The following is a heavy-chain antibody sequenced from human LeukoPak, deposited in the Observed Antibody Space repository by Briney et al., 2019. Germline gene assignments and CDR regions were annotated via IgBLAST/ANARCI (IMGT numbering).Heavy chain of an antibody. Sequence: AASVKVSCKASGYTFTGYYMHWVRQAPGQGLEWMGWINPNSGGTNYAQKFQGRVTMTRDTSISTAYMELSRLRSDDTALYYCARDLGIVVVADWFDPWGQGTLVTVSS. CDR3: ARDLGIVVVADWFDP. D-gene: IGHD2-2*01. J-gene: IGHJ5*02. CDR1: GYTFTGYY. CDR2: INPNSGGT. V-gene: IGHV1-2*02.